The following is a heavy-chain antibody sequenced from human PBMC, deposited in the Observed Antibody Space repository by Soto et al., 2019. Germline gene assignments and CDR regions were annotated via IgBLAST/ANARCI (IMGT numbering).Heavy chain of an antibody. CDR3: AGYYYDSSVHRGPPLT. D-gene: IGHD3-22*01. CDR2: IDPSDSYT. Sequence: PGESLKISCKGSGYSFTSYWISWVRQMPGKGLEWMGRIDPSDSYTNYSPSFQGHVTISADKSISTAYLQWGSLKASDTAMYYCAGYYYDSSVHRGPPLTWGQGTLVTVSS. J-gene: IGHJ5*02. V-gene: IGHV5-10-1*01. CDR1: GYSFTSYW.